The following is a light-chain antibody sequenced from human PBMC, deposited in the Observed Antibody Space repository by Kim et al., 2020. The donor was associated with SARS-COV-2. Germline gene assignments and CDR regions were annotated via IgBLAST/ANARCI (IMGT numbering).Light chain of an antibody. CDR2: GTS. CDR1: QSVAINH. CDR3: QQYDRSPYT. Sequence: EIVLTQSPGTLSLSPGERATLSCRASQSVAINHLAWFQQKPGQAPRLLIYGTSSRATGIPDRFSASESGTDFTLTISRLEPEDFAVYYCQQYDRSPYTFGQGTKLEI. V-gene: IGKV3-20*01. J-gene: IGKJ2*01.